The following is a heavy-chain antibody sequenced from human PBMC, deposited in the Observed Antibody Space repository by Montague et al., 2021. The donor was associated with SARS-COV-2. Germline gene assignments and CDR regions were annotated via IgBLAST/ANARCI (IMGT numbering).Heavy chain of an antibody. Sequence: RGNTKYNPSLKSRVTISVDTSKNHFTLRLGSVTAADTAVYYCARISRNSGFVGVFDIWGQVTLVTVS. D-gene: IGHD3-22*01. J-gene: IGHJ3*02. V-gene: IGHV4-61*03. CDR3: ARISRNSGFVGVFDI. CDR2: RGNT.